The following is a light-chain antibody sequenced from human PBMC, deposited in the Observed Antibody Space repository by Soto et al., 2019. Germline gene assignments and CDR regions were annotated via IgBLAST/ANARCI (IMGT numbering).Light chain of an antibody. CDR2: DNN. V-gene: IGLV1-51*01. CDR3: GTWDSSLSEGV. CDR1: DSNIGKNS. Sequence: QSVLTQPPSVSAAPGQKVTISCSGSDSNIGKNSVSWYQHFPGAAPKLLIYDNNKRPSGIPDRLSGSKSGTSATLDIAGLQSGDEADYYCGTWDSSLSEGVFGGGTKVTVL. J-gene: IGLJ3*02.